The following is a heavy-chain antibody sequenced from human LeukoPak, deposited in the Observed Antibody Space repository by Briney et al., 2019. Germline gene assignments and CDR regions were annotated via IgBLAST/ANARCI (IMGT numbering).Heavy chain of an antibody. V-gene: IGHV3-21*04. CDR2: ISSSSSYI. CDR1: GFTFSSYS. Sequence: GGSLRLSCAASGFTFSSYSMNWVRQAPGKGLEWVSSISSSSSYIYYADSVKGRFTISRDNAKDSLYLQMNSLRAGDTAIYYCARNFGGGDSSGPYFWGQGTLVTVSS. J-gene: IGHJ4*02. D-gene: IGHD3-22*01. CDR3: ARNFGGGDSSGPYF.